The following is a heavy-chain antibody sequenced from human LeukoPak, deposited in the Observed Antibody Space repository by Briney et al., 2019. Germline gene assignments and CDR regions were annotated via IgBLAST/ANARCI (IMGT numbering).Heavy chain of an antibody. CDR3: AKDHYYDSSGYYDS. J-gene: IGHJ5*01. D-gene: IGHD3-22*01. CDR2: ISWNSGSL. V-gene: IGHV3-9*01. CDR1: GFTFDDYA. Sequence: GGSLRLSCAASGFTFDDYAMHWVRQAPGKGLEWVSGISWNSGSLGYADSVKGRFTISRDNAKNSLYLQMNSLRAEDTALYYCAKDHYYDSSGYYDSWGQGTLVTVSS.